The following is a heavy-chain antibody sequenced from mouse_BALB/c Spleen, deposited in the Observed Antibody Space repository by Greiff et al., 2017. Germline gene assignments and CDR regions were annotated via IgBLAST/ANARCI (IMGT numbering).Heavy chain of an antibody. J-gene: IGHJ2*01. Sequence: EVKVVESGGGLVQPGGSRKLSCAASGFTFSSFGMHWVRQAPEKGLEWVAYISSGSSTIYYADTVKGRFTISRDNPKNTLFLQMTSLRSEDTAMYYCARGHYYGSSYFDYWGQGTTLTVSS. D-gene: IGHD1-1*01. CDR2: ISSGSSTI. CDR1: GFTFSSFG. V-gene: IGHV5-17*02. CDR3: ARGHYYGSSYFDY.